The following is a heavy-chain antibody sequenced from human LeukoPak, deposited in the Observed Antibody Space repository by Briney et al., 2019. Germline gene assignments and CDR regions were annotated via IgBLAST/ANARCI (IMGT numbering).Heavy chain of an antibody. CDR1: GYTFTRYY. V-gene: IGHV1-46*01. J-gene: IGHJ3*02. CDR3: ARESLEMATIAFDI. Sequence: ASVKDSCKASGYTFTRYYIHGVRQAPGQGLEWMGTINPPSGTTTYAQKFQGRVTLTRDTATSTVYMELSSLRSEDTAFYYCARESLEMATIAFDIWGQGAMVTVSS. CDR2: INPPSGTT. D-gene: IGHD5-24*01.